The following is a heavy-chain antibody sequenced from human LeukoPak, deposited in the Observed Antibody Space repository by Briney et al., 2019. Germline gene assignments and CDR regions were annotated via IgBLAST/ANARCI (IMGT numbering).Heavy chain of an antibody. V-gene: IGHV1-69*05. D-gene: IGHD6-19*01. J-gene: IGHJ4*02. Sequence: SVKVSCKXSGGTFSSYAISWVRQAPGQGLEWMGRIIPIFGTANYAQKFQGRVTITTDESTSTAYMELSSLRSEDTAVYYCARVDRYSSGLDYWGQGTLVTVSS. CDR3: ARVDRYSSGLDY. CDR2: IIPIFGTA. CDR1: GGTFSSYA.